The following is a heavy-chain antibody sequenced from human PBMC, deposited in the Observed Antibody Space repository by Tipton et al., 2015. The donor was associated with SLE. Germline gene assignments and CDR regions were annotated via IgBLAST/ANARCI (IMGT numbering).Heavy chain of an antibody. Sequence: TLSLTCVVHGGSFSGYYWSWIRQPPGKGLEWIGEINHSGSSNSNPPLKSRVTMSVDTSKNQFSLNLTSVTAADTAVYYCAKDTPVGPVTWGSGNWFDPWGQGTLVTVSS. CDR1: GGSFSGYY. CDR2: INHSGSS. V-gene: IGHV4-34*01. J-gene: IGHJ5*02. D-gene: IGHD3-10*01. CDR3: AKDTPVGPVTWGSGNWFDP.